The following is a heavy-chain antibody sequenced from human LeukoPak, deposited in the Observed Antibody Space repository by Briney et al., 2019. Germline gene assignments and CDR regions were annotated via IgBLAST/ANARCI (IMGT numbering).Heavy chain of an antibody. V-gene: IGHV3-15*01. CDR3: TTQLWFGTSSKRIDY. CDR1: GFTFSNAW. CDR2: IKSRTDGGTT. D-gene: IGHD3-10*01. Sequence: PGGSLRLSCAASGFTFSNAWMSWVRQAPGKGLEWVGRIKSRTDGGTTDYAAPVKGRFTISRDDSKNTLYLQMNSLKTEDTAVYYCTTQLWFGTSSKRIDYWGQGTLVTVSS. J-gene: IGHJ4*02.